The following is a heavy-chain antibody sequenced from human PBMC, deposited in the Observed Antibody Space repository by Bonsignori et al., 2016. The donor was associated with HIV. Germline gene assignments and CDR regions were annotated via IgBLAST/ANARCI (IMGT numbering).Heavy chain of an antibody. CDR3: VRRGSGYYVPSDY. J-gene: IGHJ4*02. V-gene: IGHV1-8*01. D-gene: IGHD5-12*01. CDR2: MNPNSGNT. Sequence: WVRQAPGQGLEWMGWMNPNSGNTGSAQKFQGRVTMTRNTSVTTAYMELSSLRSEDMAVYYCVRRGSGYYVPSDYWGQGTLVTVSS.